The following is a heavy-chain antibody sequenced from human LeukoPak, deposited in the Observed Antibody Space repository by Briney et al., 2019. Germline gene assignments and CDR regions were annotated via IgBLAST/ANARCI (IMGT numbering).Heavy chain of an antibody. V-gene: IGHV4-31*03. Sequence: SETLSLTCTVSGGSITSDDYYWRWIRQHPGKGLEWIGYIYYTGRTYYNPSLKSRVTMSVDTSKNQFSLKLSSVTAADTAVYYCARWCYYDDTSGYDTWGQGTLVTVSS. CDR3: ARWCYYDDTSGYDT. CDR2: IYYTGRT. D-gene: IGHD3-22*01. CDR1: GGSITSDDYY. J-gene: IGHJ5*02.